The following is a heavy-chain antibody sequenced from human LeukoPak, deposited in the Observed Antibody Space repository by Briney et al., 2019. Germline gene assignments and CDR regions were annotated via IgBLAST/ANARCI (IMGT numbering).Heavy chain of an antibody. Sequence: PSETLSLTCTVSGGSISSSSYYWSWIRQPPGKGLEWIGEINHSGSTNYNPSLKSRVTISVDTSKNQFSLKLSSVTAADTAVYYCARGEGYYDSGAYYYGDYWGQGTLVTVSS. CDR3: ARGEGYYDSGAYYYGDY. V-gene: IGHV4-39*07. D-gene: IGHD3-22*01. CDR2: INHSGST. CDR1: GGSISSSSYY. J-gene: IGHJ4*02.